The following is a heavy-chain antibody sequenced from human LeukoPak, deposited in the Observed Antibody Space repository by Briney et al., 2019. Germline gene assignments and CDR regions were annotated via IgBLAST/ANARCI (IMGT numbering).Heavy chain of an antibody. D-gene: IGHD2-21*01. CDR2: ISYDGDYK. CDR1: GFTFSNFA. CDR3: AKRLLIGPSGFDP. J-gene: IGHJ5*02. V-gene: IGHV3-30*18. Sequence: PGGSLRLSCAASGFTFSNFAMHWVRQAPGKGLEWVAVISYDGDYKYYAESVKGRFTTSRDNSKNTLYLQMDSLRADDTAVYYCAKRLLIGPSGFDPWGQGTLVTVSS.